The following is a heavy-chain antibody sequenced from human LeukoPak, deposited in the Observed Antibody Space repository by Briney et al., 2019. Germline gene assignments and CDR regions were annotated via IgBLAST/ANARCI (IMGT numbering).Heavy chain of an antibody. CDR2: ISAYNGNT. J-gene: IGHJ3*02. Sequence: WASVKVSCKASGYTFSSYGISWVRQAPGQGLEWMGWISAYNGNTNYAQKLQGRVTMTTDTSTSTAYIELRSLRSEDTAVYYCASLPSLGDAFDIWGQGTMVTVSS. V-gene: IGHV1-18*01. CDR1: GYTFSSYG. CDR3: ASLPSLGDAFDI.